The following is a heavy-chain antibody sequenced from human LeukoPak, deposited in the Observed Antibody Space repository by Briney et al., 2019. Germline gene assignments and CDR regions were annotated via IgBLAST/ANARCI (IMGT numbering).Heavy chain of an antibody. CDR1: GFTFSTYE. J-gene: IGHJ4*02. CDR2: ISSSGSTI. Sequence: GGSLRLSCAASGFTFSTYEMNWVRQAPGKGLDWVSYISSSGSTIYYADSVKGRFTISRENAKNSLYLQMNSLRAEDTAVYYCARVLSGYSYPFDYWGQGTLVPVSS. V-gene: IGHV3-48*03. D-gene: IGHD5-18*01. CDR3: ARVLSGYSYPFDY.